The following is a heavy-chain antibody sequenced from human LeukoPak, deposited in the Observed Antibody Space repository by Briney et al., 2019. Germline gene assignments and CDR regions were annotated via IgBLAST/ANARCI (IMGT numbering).Heavy chain of an antibody. Sequence: SETLSLTCTVSGGSISSSSYYWGWIRQPPGKGLESIGNIYYTGSTYYNPSLKSRVTMSADTSKNQFSLKMSSVTAADTAVYYCAREKRNYDILTGYYYRVNWFDPWGQGTLVTVSS. CDR1: GGSISSSSYY. CDR2: IYYTGST. D-gene: IGHD3-9*01. CDR3: AREKRNYDILTGYYYRVNWFDP. V-gene: IGHV4-39*07. J-gene: IGHJ5*02.